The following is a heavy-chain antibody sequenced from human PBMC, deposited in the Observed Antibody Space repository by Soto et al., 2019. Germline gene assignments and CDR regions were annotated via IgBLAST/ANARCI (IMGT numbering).Heavy chain of an antibody. Sequence: QVQLVESGGGWARPGGSLNFPGAPPEFTSGSYVFNWVPQPQGKGLEWVPVMPYEGTNKYNPDSVKGRFTISRDNSKKTLYLQMNSLRAEDTAVYYCARDWSYFDHWGQGTLVTVSS. CDR2: MPYEGTNK. V-gene: IGHV3-30-3*01. CDR3: ARDWSYFDH. J-gene: IGHJ4*02. D-gene: IGHD3-3*01. CDR1: EFTSGSYV.